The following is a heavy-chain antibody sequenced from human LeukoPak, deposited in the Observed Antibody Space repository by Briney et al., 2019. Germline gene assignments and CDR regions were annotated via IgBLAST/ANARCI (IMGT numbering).Heavy chain of an antibody. CDR1: GFTFSSYE. D-gene: IGHD3-3*01. CDR2: ISSSGSTI. J-gene: IGHJ4*02. Sequence: GGSLRLSCAASGFTFSSYEMNWVRQAPGKGLEWVSYISSSGSTIYYADSVKGRFTISRDNAKNSLYLQMNSLRAVDTAVYYCARGLEWLPDYWGQGTLVTVSS. V-gene: IGHV3-48*03. CDR3: ARGLEWLPDY.